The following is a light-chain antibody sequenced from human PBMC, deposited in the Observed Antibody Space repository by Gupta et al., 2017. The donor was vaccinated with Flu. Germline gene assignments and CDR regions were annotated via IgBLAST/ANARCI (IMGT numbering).Light chain of an antibody. CDR3: QQYDNWPPYT. CDR2: GAS. CDR1: PSVSNN. V-gene: IGKV3-15*01. Sequence: EVVMTPSPGTLSVSPGERAALSCSASPSVSNNLAWYQQKPGQPPRLFIYGASTTAPGLPARFSGRGSGTDLNLTISSGQAEDLAVYYCQQYDNWPPYTFGQGTKLEIK. J-gene: IGKJ2*01.